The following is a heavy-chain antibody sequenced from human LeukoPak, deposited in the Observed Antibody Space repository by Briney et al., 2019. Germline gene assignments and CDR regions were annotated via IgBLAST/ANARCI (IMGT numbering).Heavy chain of an antibody. J-gene: IGHJ4*02. CDR2: ILSSGLT. D-gene: IGHD3-10*01. Sequence: SETLSLTCSVSGASTSLHYWSWIRQSPGKGLEWIGNILSSGLTHYNPSLKSRVTISVDTSKNQFSLKLTSVTVADTAMYYCAARGEYSGSGTRWGQGALVTVSS. CDR1: GASTSLHY. V-gene: IGHV4-59*11. CDR3: AARGEYSGSGTR.